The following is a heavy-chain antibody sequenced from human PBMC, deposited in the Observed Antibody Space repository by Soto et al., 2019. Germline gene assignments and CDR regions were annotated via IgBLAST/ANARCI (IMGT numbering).Heavy chain of an antibody. CDR3: ERDRRRRRWYYYGMDL. CDR1: GFTFSSYE. CDR2: ISSSGSTI. V-gene: IGHV3-48*03. J-gene: IGHJ6*02. Sequence: GGSLRLSCAASGFTFSSYEMNWVRQAPGKGLEWVSYISSSGSTIYYADSVKGRFTISRDNAKNSLYLQMNSLRAEDTAVYYCERDRRRRRWYYYGMDLWGQGTTVTVSS.